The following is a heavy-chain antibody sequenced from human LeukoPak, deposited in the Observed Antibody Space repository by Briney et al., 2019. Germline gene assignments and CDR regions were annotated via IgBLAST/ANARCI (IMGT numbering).Heavy chain of an antibody. D-gene: IGHD3-10*01. Sequence: SETLSLTCTVSGYSISSGYYWGRVRQPPGKGLEWIGTVYHSGSTYYNPSLRSRVTISVETSKNQFSLKLSSVTAADTAVYYCARGTEGGRTIWFGELLSVFFDYWGQGTLVTVSS. CDR2: VYHSGST. V-gene: IGHV4-38-2*02. J-gene: IGHJ4*02. CDR1: GYSISSGYY. CDR3: ARGTEGGRTIWFGELLSVFFDY.